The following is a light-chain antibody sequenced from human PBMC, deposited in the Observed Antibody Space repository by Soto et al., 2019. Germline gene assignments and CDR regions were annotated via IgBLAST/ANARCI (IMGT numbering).Light chain of an antibody. CDR1: QNINNY. J-gene: IGKJ1*01. CDR3: QQSYSSPPT. CDR2: DAS. Sequence: EIPITQSPSSLSASVGERVTITCQASQNINNYLNWYQQKPGRAPKLLIYDASSLQSGVPSRFSGSRSGPDFTLTISSLQPEDFATYYCQQSYSSPPTFGQGTKVDIK. V-gene: IGKV1-39*01.